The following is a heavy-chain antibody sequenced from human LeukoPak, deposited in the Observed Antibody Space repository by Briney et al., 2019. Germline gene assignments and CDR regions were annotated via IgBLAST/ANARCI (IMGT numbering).Heavy chain of an antibody. J-gene: IGHJ4*02. D-gene: IGHD2-2*01. Sequence: ASVKVSCKVSGYTLTGLSIHWVRQAPGKGLEWMGGFDPDDGITIYPQKFKGRLTTTEDTSADTAYMELSSLTSEDTAIYYCAVLPLAMPPQYYFDYWGQGTLVTVSS. CDR2: FDPDDGIT. CDR3: AVLPLAMPPQYYFDY. V-gene: IGHV1-24*01. CDR1: GYTLTGLS.